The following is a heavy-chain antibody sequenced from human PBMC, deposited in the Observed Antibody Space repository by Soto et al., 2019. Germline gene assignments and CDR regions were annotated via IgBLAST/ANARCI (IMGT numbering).Heavy chain of an antibody. J-gene: IGHJ5*02. CDR3: AAGDKGPLRRFFNT. CDR1: GPSLIETS. D-gene: IGHD3-10*01. Sequence: QVQLVQSGAEVKKPGASVKVSCKVSGPSLIETSIHWVRQTPAKGLEWMGGFDPEVGEIIDAQTFQGRIDMTEDTSTDTAYMELTSLRSEDTAVYYCAAGDKGPLRRFFNTWGQGTLVTVSS. CDR2: FDPEVGEI. V-gene: IGHV1-24*01.